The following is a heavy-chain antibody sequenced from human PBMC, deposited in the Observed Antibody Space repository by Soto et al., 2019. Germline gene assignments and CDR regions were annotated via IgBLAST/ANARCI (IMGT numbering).Heavy chain of an antibody. CDR3: ATDLRCELGFDF. V-gene: IGHV3-15*01. Sequence: EVQLVESGGDSVKPGGSLRLSCGVSGFTFSNVWMSWVRQAPGMGLEWLGRIKSKDDGETTDYGAPVKGRFIISRDDSRNMLYLQMNSLEAEDTGVYYCATDLRCELGFDFWGQGALVTVSS. D-gene: IGHD1-26*01. J-gene: IGHJ4*02. CDR2: IKSKDDGETT. CDR1: GFTFSNVW.